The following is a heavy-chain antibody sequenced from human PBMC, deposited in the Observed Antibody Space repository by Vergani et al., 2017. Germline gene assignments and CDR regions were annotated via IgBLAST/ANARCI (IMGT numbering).Heavy chain of an antibody. Sequence: QVQLQQWGAGLLKPSETLSLTCAVYGGSFSGYYWSWIRQPPGKGLEWIGEINHSGSTNYNPSLKSRVTISVDTSKNQFSLKLSSVTAADTAVYYCAKEEIQLWFGFDYWGQGTLVTVSS. D-gene: IGHD5-18*01. V-gene: IGHV4-34*01. CDR3: AKEEIQLWFGFDY. CDR2: INHSGST. CDR1: GGSFSGYY. J-gene: IGHJ4*02.